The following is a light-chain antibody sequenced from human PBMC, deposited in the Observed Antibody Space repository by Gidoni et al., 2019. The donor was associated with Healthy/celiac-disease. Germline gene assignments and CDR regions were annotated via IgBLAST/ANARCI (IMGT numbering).Light chain of an antibody. CDR2: GAS. J-gene: IGKJ3*01. CDR3: QQYNNWPPLFT. Sequence: EIVMTQSPATLSVSPGERATLSCRASQSVSSNLAWYQQKPGQAPRLLIYGASSGSGTEFTLTISSLQSEDFAVYYCQQYNNWPPLFTFGPGPKWISN. CDR1: QSVSSN. V-gene: IGKV3-15*01.